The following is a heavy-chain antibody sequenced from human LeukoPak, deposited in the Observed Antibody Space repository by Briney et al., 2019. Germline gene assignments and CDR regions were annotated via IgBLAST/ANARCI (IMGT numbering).Heavy chain of an antibody. CDR1: GGSISSSSYY. CDR2: IYYSGST. CDR3: ARDKITSGAFDY. J-gene: IGHJ4*02. Sequence: SETLSLTCTVSGGSISSSSYYWGWIRQPPGKGLEWIGSIYYSGSTYYNPSLKSRVTISVDTSKNQFSLKLSSVTAADTAVYYCARDKITSGAFDYWGQGTLVTVSS. D-gene: IGHD1-26*01. V-gene: IGHV4-39*07.